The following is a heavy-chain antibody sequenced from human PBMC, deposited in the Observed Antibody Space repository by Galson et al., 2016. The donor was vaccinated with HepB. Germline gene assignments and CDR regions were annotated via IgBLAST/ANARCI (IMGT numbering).Heavy chain of an antibody. CDR1: GGTFGSNA. Sequence: SVKVSCKASGGTFGSNALSWVRQAPGQGLEWMAMINPTGGMATYAQKFQGRVTVTRDTSTSTAYMELKSLKSEDTAVYYCARDLGGRVTGADYWGRGTLVTVSS. CDR3: ARDLGGRVTGADY. J-gene: IGHJ4*02. V-gene: IGHV1-69*04. D-gene: IGHD2-15*01. CDR2: INPTGGMA.